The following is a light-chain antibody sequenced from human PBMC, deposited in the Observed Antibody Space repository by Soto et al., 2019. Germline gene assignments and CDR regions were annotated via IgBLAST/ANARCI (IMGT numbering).Light chain of an antibody. CDR1: QTIWRY. J-gene: IGKJ2*01. CDR2: DTS. CDR3: QQRSDWPYT. Sequence: EIVLTQSPGTLSLSPGEGATLSCRASQTIWRYLAWYQQKPGQAPRLLIHDTSNRATGVPARFTGSGSGTDFTLSISSLDPEDFAVYYCQQRSDWPYTFGQGTRVEVK. V-gene: IGKV3-11*01.